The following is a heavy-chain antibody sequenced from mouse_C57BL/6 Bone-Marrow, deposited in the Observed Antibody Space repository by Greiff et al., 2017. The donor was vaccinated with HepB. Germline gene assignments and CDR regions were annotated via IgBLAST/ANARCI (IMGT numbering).Heavy chain of an antibody. CDR1: GYTFTSYT. Sequence: QVQLQQSGAELARPGASVKMSCKASGYTFTSYTMNWVKQRPGQGLEWIGYINPSSGYTKYNQKFKDKATLTADKSSSTAYMQLSSLTSEDSAVYYCARREILYFDVWGTGTTVTVSS. V-gene: IGHV1-4*01. CDR2: INPSSGYT. CDR3: ARREILYFDV. J-gene: IGHJ1*03.